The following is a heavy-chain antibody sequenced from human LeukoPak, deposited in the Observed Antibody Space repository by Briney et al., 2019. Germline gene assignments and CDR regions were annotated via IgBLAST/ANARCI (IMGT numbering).Heavy chain of an antibody. V-gene: IGHV3-74*01. J-gene: IGHJ4*02. CDR1: GLTFSSYW. CDR3: ASSPTGPPY. D-gene: IGHD1-14*01. CDR2: INSDGSST. Sequence: PGGSLRLSCAASGLTFSSYWMHWVRQAPGKGLVWVSRINSDGSSTSYADSVKGRFTISRDNAENTLYLQMNSLRAEDTAVYYCASSPTGPPYWGQGTLVTVSS.